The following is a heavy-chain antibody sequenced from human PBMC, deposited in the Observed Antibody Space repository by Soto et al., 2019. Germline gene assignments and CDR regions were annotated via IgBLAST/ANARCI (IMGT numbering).Heavy chain of an antibody. J-gene: IGHJ5*02. CDR1: GGSISSYY. D-gene: IGHD6-13*01. CDR3: ARATTIAAAGSSNWFDP. V-gene: IGHV4-59*01. Sequence: QVQLQESGPGLVKPSETLSLTCTVSGGSISSYYWSWIRQPPGKGLEWIGYIYYSGSTNYNPSLKSRVTISVDTSKNQFSLKLSSVTAADTAVYYCARATTIAAAGSSNWFDPWGRGTLVTVSS. CDR2: IYYSGST.